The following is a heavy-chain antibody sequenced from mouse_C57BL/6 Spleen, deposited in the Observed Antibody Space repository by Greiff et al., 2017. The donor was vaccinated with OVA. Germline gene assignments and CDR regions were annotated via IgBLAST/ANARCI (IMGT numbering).Heavy chain of an antibody. J-gene: IGHJ4*01. CDR3: ARPDRAMDY. CDR1: GYTFTSYW. CDR2: IYPGSGST. Sequence: QVQLQQPGAELVKPGASVKMSCKASGYTFTSYWITWVKQRPGQGLEWIGDIYPGSGSTNYNEKFKGKATLTADKSSSTAYMQLSSLTSEDSAVYFCARPDRAMDYWGQGTSVTVSS. V-gene: IGHV1-55*01.